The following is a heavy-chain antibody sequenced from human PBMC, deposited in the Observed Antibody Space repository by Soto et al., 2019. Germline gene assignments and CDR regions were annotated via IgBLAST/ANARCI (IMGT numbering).Heavy chain of an antibody. J-gene: IGHJ4*02. D-gene: IGHD3-16*01. CDR1: GYTFTSYG. CDR3: ARDPPIMITFGGPTVKTGDFDY. V-gene: IGHV1-18*01. Sequence: GASVKVSCKASGYTFTSYGISWVRQAPGQGLEWMGWISAYNGNTNYAQKLQGRVTMTTDTSTSTAYMELRSLRSDDTAVYYCARDPPIMITFGGPTVKTGDFDYWGQGTLVTVSS. CDR2: ISAYNGNT.